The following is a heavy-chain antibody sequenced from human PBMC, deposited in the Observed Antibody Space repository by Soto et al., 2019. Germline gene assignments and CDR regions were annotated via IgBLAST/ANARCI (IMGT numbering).Heavy chain of an antibody. Sequence: EVQLVESGGDLIQPGGSLRLSCAASGFTVSSSYMSWVRQAPGKGLEWVSVIYSGGSTYYADSVKGRFTISRDNSKNTLYFQMNSLRAEDTAVYYCARPYRDCSGGSCYSVVGMDVWGQGTTVTVSS. V-gene: IGHV3-53*01. CDR1: GFTVSSSY. J-gene: IGHJ6*02. CDR3: ARPYRDCSGGSCYSVVGMDV. CDR2: IYSGGST. D-gene: IGHD2-15*01.